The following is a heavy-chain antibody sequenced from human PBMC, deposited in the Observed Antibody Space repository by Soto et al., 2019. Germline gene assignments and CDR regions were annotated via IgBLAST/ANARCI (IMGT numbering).Heavy chain of an antibody. CDR1: GFTFSSYA. J-gene: IGHJ4*02. CDR3: ARDAEAADCSGGSCPGGVDY. CDR2: ISYDGSNK. D-gene: IGHD2-15*01. V-gene: IGHV3-30-3*01. Sequence: GGSLRLSCAASGFTFSSYAMHWVRQAPGKGLEWVAVISYDGSNKYYADSVKGRFTISRDNSKNTLYLQMNSLRAEDTAVYYCARDAEAADCSGGSCPGGVDYWGQGTLVTVSS.